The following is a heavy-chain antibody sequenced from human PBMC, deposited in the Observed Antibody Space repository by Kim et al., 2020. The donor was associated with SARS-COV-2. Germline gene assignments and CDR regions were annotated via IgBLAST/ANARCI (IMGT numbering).Heavy chain of an antibody. Sequence: GGSLRLSCAGSGFTFGSAHMHWVRQAPGKGLEWVAVISADESIKGYADSVRGRFSGSRDNSQNTLFLQIDSPRPEDTAVYYCAREGHSSGRAGNFDNWGQGTLVTVSS. J-gene: IGHJ4*02. CDR3: AREGHSSGRAGNFDN. CDR1: GFTFGSAH. CDR2: ISADESIK. D-gene: IGHD6-19*01. V-gene: IGHV3-30*03.